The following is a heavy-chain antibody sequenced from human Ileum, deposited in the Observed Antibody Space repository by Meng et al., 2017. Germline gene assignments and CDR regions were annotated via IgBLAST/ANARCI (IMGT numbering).Heavy chain of an antibody. Sequence: QMQLQESGPGLVKPSGTLSLTCGVSGGSFSSGNWWGWVRQPPGKGLEWIGEIFHTGNTNYNPSLQSRVTMSVDTSKNQFSLNLSSVTAADTAVYYCARLLDSSDWGWFDPWGQGTLVTVSS. V-gene: IGHV4-4*02. J-gene: IGHJ5*02. CDR1: GGSFSSGNW. D-gene: IGHD3-22*01. CDR3: ARLLDSSDWGWFDP. CDR2: IFHTGNT.